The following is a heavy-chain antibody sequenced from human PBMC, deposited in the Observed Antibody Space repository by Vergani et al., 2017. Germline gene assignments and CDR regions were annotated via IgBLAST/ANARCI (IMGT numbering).Heavy chain of an antibody. CDR1: GYSIRNGYY. D-gene: IGHD2-21*01. J-gene: IGHJ4*02. Sequence: QVQLQESGPGLVEPSETLSLTCAVSGYSIRNGYYWGWIRQPPGKGLEWIGSIYHSGSTHYNPSLKSRVTISVDTSKNDFSLKVTSVTAADTAVYYCTRQPPEGAIGPPSGPTWGQGSSVSVSS. CDR2: IYHSGST. CDR3: TRQPPEGAIGPPSGPT. V-gene: IGHV4-38-2*01.